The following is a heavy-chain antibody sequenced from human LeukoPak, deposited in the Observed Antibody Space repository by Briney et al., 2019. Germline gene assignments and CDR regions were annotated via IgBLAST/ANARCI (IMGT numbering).Heavy chain of an antibody. J-gene: IGHJ3*02. CDR1: GFTFSDYY. CDR3: ARDPLWFGELGAFDI. CDR2: ISSSSSYT. Sequence: PGGSLRLSCAAPGFTFSDYYMSWIRQAPGKGLEWVSYISSSSSYTNYADSVKGRFTISRDNAKNSLYLQMNSLRAEDTAVYYCARDPLWFGELGAFDIWGQGTMVTVSS. D-gene: IGHD3-10*01. V-gene: IGHV3-11*06.